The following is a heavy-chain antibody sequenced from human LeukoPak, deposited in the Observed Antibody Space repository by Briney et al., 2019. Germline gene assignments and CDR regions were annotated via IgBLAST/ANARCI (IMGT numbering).Heavy chain of an antibody. CDR1: GGSISSGGYY. V-gene: IGHV4-31*03. CDR2: IYYSGST. Sequence: ASETLSLTCTVSGGSISSGGYYWSWIRQQPGKGLEWIGYIYYSGSTYYNPSLKSRVTISVDTSKNQFSLKLSSVTAADTAVYYCARVLAPDYGDYLFDYWGQGTLVTVSS. D-gene: IGHD4-17*01. CDR3: ARVLAPDYGDYLFDY. J-gene: IGHJ4*02.